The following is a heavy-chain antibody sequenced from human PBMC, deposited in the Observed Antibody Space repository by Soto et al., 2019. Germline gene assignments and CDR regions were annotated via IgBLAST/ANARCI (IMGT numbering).Heavy chain of an antibody. CDR3: AHRRVGEGSGWDVGVFAY. CDR2: IYWDDDR. V-gene: IGHV2-5*02. D-gene: IGHD2-15*01. CDR1: GFSLSTSGVG. J-gene: IGHJ4*02. Sequence: QITLKESGPTRVKPTQTLALTCNFSGFSLSTSGVGVGWIRQPPGKALECLGIIYWDDDRRYSPSLKNRLTITKDTCKNEVVLIMTNMDPEDTGTYYCAHRRVGEGSGWDVGVFAYWGQGFLVTVSS.